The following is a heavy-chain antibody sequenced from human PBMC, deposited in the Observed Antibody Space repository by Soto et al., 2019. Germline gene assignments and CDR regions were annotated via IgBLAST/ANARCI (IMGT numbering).Heavy chain of an antibody. CDR3: ARDMVTMVRGDRPALAY. CDR2: INPSGGST. D-gene: IGHD3-10*01. V-gene: IGHV1-46*03. Sequence: ASVKVSCKASGYTFTSYYMHWVRQAPGQGLEWMGIINPSGGSTSYAQKFQGRVTMTRDTSTSTVYMELSSLRSEDTAVYYCARDMVTMVRGDRPALAYWGQGTLVTVSS. J-gene: IGHJ4*02. CDR1: GYTFTSYY.